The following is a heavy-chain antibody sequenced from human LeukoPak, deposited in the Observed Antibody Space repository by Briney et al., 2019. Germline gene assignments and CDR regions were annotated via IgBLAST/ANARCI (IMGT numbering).Heavy chain of an antibody. J-gene: IGHJ4*02. CDR3: AKALSHLSYGYVDY. V-gene: IGHV3-43D*03. CDR2: ISWDGGST. Sequence: GGSLRLSCAASGFTFDDYAKHWVRQAPGKGLEGVSLISWDGGSTYYADSVKGRFTISRDNSKNSLYLQMNSLRAEDTALYYCAKALSHLSYGYVDYWGQGTLVTVSS. CDR1: GFTFDDYA. D-gene: IGHD5-18*01.